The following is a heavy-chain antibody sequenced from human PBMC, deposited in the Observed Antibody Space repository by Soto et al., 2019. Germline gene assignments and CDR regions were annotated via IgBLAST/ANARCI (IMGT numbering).Heavy chain of an antibody. CDR1: AFSHSTSAVG. CDR2: IYWHDDK. Sequence: SRAALVKPTQPPTMHFTFYAFSHSTSAVGVGWLRQPPGKALEWLALIYWHDDKRYSPSLMSRLAITKDTSKNQVVLTMTNMDPVDTATYYCVHLWGFLEWFHGMDVWGQGTKVTVS. CDR3: VHLWGFLEWFHGMDV. D-gene: IGHD3-3*01. V-gene: IGHV2-5*01. J-gene: IGHJ6*02.